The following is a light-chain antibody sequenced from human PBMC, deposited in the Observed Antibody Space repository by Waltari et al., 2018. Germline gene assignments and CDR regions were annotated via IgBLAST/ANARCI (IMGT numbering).Light chain of an antibody. J-gene: IGLJ2*01. CDR2: DDS. V-gene: IGLV3-21*03. CDR3: QVWDSSSDHPV. Sequence: SYVLAQPPSVSVAPGKTARITWGGNNIGGYSVHWYQQKPGQAPVQVVYDDSDRPSGIPERFSGSNSGNTATLTISRVEAGDEADYYCQVWDSSSDHPVFGAGTRLTVL. CDR1: NIGGYS.